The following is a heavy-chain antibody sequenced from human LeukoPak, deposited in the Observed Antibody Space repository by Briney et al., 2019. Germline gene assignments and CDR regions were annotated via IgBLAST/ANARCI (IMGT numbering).Heavy chain of an antibody. D-gene: IGHD1-20*01. J-gene: IGHJ4*02. Sequence: PSQTLSLTCTVSGGSISSGGYYWSWIRQHPGKGLEWIGYIYYSGSTYYNPSLKSRVTISVDTSKNQFSLKLSSVTAADTAVYYCARSWALFYNWNYWGQGTLVTVSS. CDR3: ARSWALFYNWNY. V-gene: IGHV4-31*03. CDR2: IYYSGST. CDR1: GGSISSGGYY.